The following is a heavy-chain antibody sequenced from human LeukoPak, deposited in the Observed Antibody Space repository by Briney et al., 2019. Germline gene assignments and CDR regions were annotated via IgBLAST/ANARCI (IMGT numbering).Heavy chain of an antibody. CDR3: AKGSVGNADFAS. CDR2: IIVSGTT. Sequence: GGSLRLSCAASGFTFSSFSMTWARQAPGKGLEWVSSIIVSGTTYYADSVKGRFTISRDSFRGTLFLQMDSLRVEDTAVYFCAKGSVGNADFASWGQGALVTVSS. V-gene: IGHV3-23*01. J-gene: IGHJ4*02. CDR1: GFTFSSFS. D-gene: IGHD6-25*01.